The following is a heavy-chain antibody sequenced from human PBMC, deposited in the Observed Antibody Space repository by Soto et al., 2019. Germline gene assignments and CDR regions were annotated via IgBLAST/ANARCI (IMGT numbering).Heavy chain of an antibody. J-gene: IGHJ4*02. V-gene: IGHV4-39*01. D-gene: IGHD2-8*01. CDR1: GDSITTNGYY. CDR2: VYSTGST. CDR3: ARAHYTYGLLIDY. Sequence: SETLSLTCSVSGDSITTNGYYWGWIRQPPGKGLQWIGNVYSTGSTFSHPSLTSRVFISVDTSKNKFSLRLTSVTAADTAVYYCARAHYTYGLLIDYWGPGIMVTVSS.